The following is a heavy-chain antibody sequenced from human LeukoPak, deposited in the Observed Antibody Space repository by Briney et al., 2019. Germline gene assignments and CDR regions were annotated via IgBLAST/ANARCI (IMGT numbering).Heavy chain of an antibody. Sequence: PGRSLRLSCAASGFTFSSYAMSWVRQAPGKGLEWVSAISGSGGSTYYADSVKGRFTISRDNSKNTLYLQMNSLRAEDTAVYYCAKDLQPLEWLSPYFDYWGQGTLVTVSS. CDR3: AKDLQPLEWLSPYFDY. V-gene: IGHV3-23*01. D-gene: IGHD3-3*01. CDR2: ISGSGGST. CDR1: GFTFSSYA. J-gene: IGHJ4*02.